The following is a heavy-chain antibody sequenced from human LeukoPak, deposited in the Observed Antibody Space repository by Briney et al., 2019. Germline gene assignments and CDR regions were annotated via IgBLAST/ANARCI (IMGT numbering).Heavy chain of an antibody. D-gene: IGHD3-22*01. V-gene: IGHV4-39*07. Sequence: PSETLSLTCTVSGGSISSSSYYWGWIRQPPGKGLEWIGSIYYSGSTYYNPSLKSRVIISVDTSKNQFSLKLSSVTAADTAVYYCARYYDSSDKGFDYWGQGTLVTVSS. CDR3: ARYYDSSDKGFDY. J-gene: IGHJ4*02. CDR1: GGSISSSSYY. CDR2: IYYSGST.